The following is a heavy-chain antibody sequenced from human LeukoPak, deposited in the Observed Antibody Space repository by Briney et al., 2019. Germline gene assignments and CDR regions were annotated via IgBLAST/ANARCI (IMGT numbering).Heavy chain of an antibody. J-gene: IGHJ4*02. Sequence: GASLRLSCAASGFTFSNFWMSWVRQAPGKGLEWVSAISGSGGSTYYADSVKGRFTISRDNSKNTLHLQMNSLRAEDTAVYYCAKTESGSYSNIDYWGQGTLVTVSS. CDR2: ISGSGGST. V-gene: IGHV3-23*01. D-gene: IGHD1-26*01. CDR3: AKTESGSYSNIDY. CDR1: GFTFSNFW.